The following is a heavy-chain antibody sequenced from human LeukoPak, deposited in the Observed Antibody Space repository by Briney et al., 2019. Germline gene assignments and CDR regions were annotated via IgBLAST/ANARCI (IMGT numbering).Heavy chain of an antibody. V-gene: IGHV1-18*01. J-gene: IGHJ4*02. CDR1: GYTFTSYG. CDR2: ISAYNGNT. Sequence: ASVKVSCKASGYTFTSYGISWVRQAPGQGLEWMGWISAYNGNTNYAQKLQGRVTMTTDTSTSTAYMELRSLRSDDTAVYYCASTPGGSGRNREYYFDYWGQGTLVTVSS. D-gene: IGHD3-10*01. CDR3: ASTPGGSGRNREYYFDY.